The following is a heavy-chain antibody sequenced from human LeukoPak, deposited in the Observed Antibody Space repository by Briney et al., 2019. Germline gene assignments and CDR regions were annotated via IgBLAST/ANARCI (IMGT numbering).Heavy chain of an antibody. Sequence: PSETLSLTCAVYGGSFSGYYWSWIRQPPGKGLEWIGEINHSGSTNYNPSLKSRVTISVDTSKNQFSLKLSSVTAADTAVYYCARTGGSGVLNWFDPWGQGTLVTVSS. D-gene: IGHD3-10*01. CDR3: ARTGGSGVLNWFDP. CDR1: GGSFSGYY. J-gene: IGHJ5*02. CDR2: INHSGST. V-gene: IGHV4-34*01.